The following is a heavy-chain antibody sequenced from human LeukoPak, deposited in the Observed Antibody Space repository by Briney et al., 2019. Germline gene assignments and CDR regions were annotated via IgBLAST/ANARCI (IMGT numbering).Heavy chain of an antibody. CDR3: AKDVLRFSFLYFDY. D-gene: IGHD3-3*01. Sequence: PGGSLRLSCAASGFTFDDYAMHWVRQAPGKGLEWVSGISWNSGSIGYADSVKGRFTISRDNAKNSLYLQMNSLRAEDTALYYCAKDVLRFSFLYFDYWGQGTLVTVSS. J-gene: IGHJ4*02. V-gene: IGHV3-9*01. CDR1: GFTFDDYA. CDR2: ISWNSGSI.